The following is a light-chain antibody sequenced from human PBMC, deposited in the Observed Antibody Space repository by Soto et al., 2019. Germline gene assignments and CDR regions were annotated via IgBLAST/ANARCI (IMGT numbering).Light chain of an antibody. CDR2: EVV. CDR3: SSYTASSTVL. CDR1: SRDVGAYNY. Sequence: QSALTQPASVSGSPGQSITISCTGTSRDVGAYNYVSWYQHHPGKAPKLIIYEVVYRTSGISNRFSGSKSGNTASLAISGLQAEDEADYYCSSYTASSTVLFGGGTKLTVL. V-gene: IGLV2-14*01. J-gene: IGLJ2*01.